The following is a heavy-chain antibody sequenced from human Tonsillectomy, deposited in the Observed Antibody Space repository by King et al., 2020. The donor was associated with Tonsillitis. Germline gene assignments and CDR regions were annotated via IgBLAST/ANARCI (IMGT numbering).Heavy chain of an antibody. CDR1: GFTFSSYS. D-gene: IGHD1-26*01. V-gene: IGHV3-48*01. J-gene: IGHJ6*02. Sequence: VQLVESGGGLVQPGGSLRLSCAASGFTFSSYSMNWVRQAPGKGLEWVSYITTSGSNIYYADSVKGRFTISRDNAKNPLYLQVNRLRAEDTAVYYCARAEWSDYYYYGMDVWGQGTTVTVSS. CDR3: ARAEWSDYYYYGMDV. CDR2: ITTSGSNI.